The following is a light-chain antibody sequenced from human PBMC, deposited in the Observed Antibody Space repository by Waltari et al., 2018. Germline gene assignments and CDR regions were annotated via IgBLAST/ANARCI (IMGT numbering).Light chain of an antibody. CDR2: DVT. V-gene: IGLV2-14*03. J-gene: IGLJ3*02. Sequence: QSALTQPASVSGSPGQSITISCTGIGGAIGASDFVSWYQHHPGRAPQVIIYDVTNRPSGISARFSASKSADTASLTISGLQAEDEGDYYCSSQTPDGVVLFGGGTRVTVL. CDR1: GGAIGASDF. CDR3: SSQTPDGVVL.